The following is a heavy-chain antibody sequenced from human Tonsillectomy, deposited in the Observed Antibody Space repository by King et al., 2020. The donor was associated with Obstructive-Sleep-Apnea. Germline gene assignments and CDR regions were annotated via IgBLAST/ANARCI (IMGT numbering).Heavy chain of an antibody. Sequence: VQLVESGAEVKKPGSSVKVSCKASGGTFSSYAISWVRQAPGQGLEWMGGIIPIFGTANYAQKFQGRVTFTAYESTRTAYMELGSLRSEDTAVYYCARVGGSVVVVPAAISGAGYYFDYWGQGTLVTVSS. D-gene: IGHD2-2*01. CDR2: IIPIFGTA. J-gene: IGHJ4*02. V-gene: IGHV1-69*01. CDR1: GGTFSSYA. CDR3: ARVGGSVVVVPAAISGAGYYFDY.